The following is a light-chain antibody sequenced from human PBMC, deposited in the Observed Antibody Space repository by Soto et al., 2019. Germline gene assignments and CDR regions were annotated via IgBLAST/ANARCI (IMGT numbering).Light chain of an antibody. Sequence: QSVLTQPASVSGSPGQSITIPCTGTSSDVGGFNYVSWYQQHPGKAPKLLIYEVSNRPSGLSHRFSGSKSGNTATLTISGRQAEDEADYFCSSYTGSDSWVFGGGTKLTVL. CDR3: SSYTGSDSWV. V-gene: IGLV2-14*01. J-gene: IGLJ3*02. CDR2: EVS. CDR1: SSDVGGFNY.